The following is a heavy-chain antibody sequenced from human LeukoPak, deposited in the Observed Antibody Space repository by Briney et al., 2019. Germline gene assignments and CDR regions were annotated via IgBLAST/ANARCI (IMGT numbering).Heavy chain of an antibody. J-gene: IGHJ4*02. CDR1: GSSFDEYA. CDR2: LTWNSAAI. CDR3: AKSGDSGDYFDY. D-gene: IGHD2-21*01. V-gene: IGHV3-9*01. Sequence: PGGSLRLSCAASGSSFDEYAMHWVRRPPGKGLEWVSGLTWNSAAIAYADSVKGRFTIYRDNARNSLHLQMNGLRAEDTALYYCAKSGDSGDYFDYWGQGALVTVSS.